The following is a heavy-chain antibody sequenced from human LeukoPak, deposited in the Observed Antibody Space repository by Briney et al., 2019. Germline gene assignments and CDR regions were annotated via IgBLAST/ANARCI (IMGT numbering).Heavy chain of an antibody. J-gene: IGHJ4*02. CDR2: IYHSGST. Sequence: SETLSLTCAVSGDSISSGGYSWSWIRQPPGKGLEWIGYIYHSGSTYYNPSLKSRVTISVDRSKNQFSLKLSSVTAADTAVYYCARGGNHADFDYWGQGTLVTVSS. CDR3: ARGGNHADFDY. D-gene: IGHD4-23*01. V-gene: IGHV4-30-2*01. CDR1: GDSISSGGYS.